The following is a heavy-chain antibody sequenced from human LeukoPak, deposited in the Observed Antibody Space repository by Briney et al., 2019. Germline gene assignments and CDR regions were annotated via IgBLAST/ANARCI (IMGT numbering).Heavy chain of an antibody. D-gene: IGHD5-12*01. CDR3: ARRPTTLSFDY. CDR2: IYYSGST. CDR1: GGSISSYY. V-gene: IGHV4-59*08. J-gene: IGHJ4*02. Sequence: KASETLSLTCTVSGGSISSYYWSWIRQPPGKGLEWIGYIYYSGSTNYNPSLKSRVTISVDTSKNQFSLKLSSVTAADTAVYYCARRPTTLSFDYWGQGTLVTVSS.